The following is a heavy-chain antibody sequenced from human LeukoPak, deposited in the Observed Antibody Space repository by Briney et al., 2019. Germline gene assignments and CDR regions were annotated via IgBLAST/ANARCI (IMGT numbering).Heavy chain of an antibody. D-gene: IGHD3-3*01. Sequence: ASVKVSCKASRYIFTTYAMHWVRQAPGQRLEWMGWINAGNGKTKYSQKFQGRISVTSDKAANTAYMELGRLTSEDTAVYYCARDAARTTIIGVAYCFDYWGQGTRVTVSS. CDR2: INAGNGKT. J-gene: IGHJ4*02. CDR3: ARDAARTTIIGVAYCFDY. V-gene: IGHV1-3*01. CDR1: RYIFTTYA.